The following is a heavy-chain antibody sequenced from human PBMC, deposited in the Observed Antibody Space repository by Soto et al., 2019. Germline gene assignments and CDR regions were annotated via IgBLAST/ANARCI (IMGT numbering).Heavy chain of an antibody. Sequence: PSETLSLTCTVSAGSITSDTYYWGWIRQPPEKGLEWIACISYSGSTYYNPTLKSRLTISVDTSKNQFSLKLSSVTAADTAVYYCARESWFGELFDYWGQGTLVTVSS. CDR2: ISYSGST. CDR3: ARESWFGELFDY. J-gene: IGHJ4*02. V-gene: IGHV4-39*02. CDR1: AGSITSDTYY. D-gene: IGHD3-10*01.